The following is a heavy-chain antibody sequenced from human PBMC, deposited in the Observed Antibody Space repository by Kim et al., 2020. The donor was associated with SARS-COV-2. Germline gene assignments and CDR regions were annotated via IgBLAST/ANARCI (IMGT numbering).Heavy chain of an antibody. V-gene: IGHV3-23*01. Sequence: SAASVKGRFTISRDNSKHTLYLQMNSLRAEDTAVYYCAKGQARGYYGMDVWGQGTTVTVSS. J-gene: IGHJ6*02. CDR3: AKGQARGYYGMDV.